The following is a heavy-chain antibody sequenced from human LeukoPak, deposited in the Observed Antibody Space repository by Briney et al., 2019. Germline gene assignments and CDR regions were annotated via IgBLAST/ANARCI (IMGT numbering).Heavy chain of an antibody. J-gene: IGHJ4*02. CDR1: GFIFSDYS. D-gene: IGHD3-3*01. Sequence: GGSLRLSCAASGFIFSDYSMNWVRQAPGKGLEWVSSISGKSDYIYYVDSVKGRFTVSRDNAKNSLFLQMNSLRAEDTAVYYCESQRIGATDYWGQGTLVTVSS. CDR2: ISGKSDYI. V-gene: IGHV3-21*01. CDR3: ESQRIGATDY.